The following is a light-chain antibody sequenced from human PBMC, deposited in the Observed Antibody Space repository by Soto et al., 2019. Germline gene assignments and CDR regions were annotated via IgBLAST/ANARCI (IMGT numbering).Light chain of an antibody. Sequence: DIAMTQSPLYLPVTPGEPAPISCISSQSLLYINGYNALDCYVQKPWQSPQLLLCMGSDRASGVPDRFSGSGSCTNFTLNISRVEAEDVVVYYGMHALQSPPSFGHGTKVEIK. CDR2: MGS. J-gene: IGKJ1*01. CDR3: MHALQSPPS. V-gene: IGKV2-28*01. CDR1: QSLLYINGYNA.